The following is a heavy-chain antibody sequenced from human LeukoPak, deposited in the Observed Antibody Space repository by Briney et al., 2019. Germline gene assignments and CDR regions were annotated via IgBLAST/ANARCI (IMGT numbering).Heavy chain of an antibody. CDR2: ISSSGSTI. CDR3: ARERGLLWFGESWTDY. Sequence: GSLRLSCAASGFTFSSYEMNWVRQAPGKGLEWVSYISSSGSTIYYADSVKGRFTISRDNAKNSLYLQMNSLRAEDTAVYYCARERGLLWFGESWTDYWGQGTLVTVSS. CDR1: GFTFSSYE. V-gene: IGHV3-48*03. J-gene: IGHJ4*02. D-gene: IGHD3-10*01.